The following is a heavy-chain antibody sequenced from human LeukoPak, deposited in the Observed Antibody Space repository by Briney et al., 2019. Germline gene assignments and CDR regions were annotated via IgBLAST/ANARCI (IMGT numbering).Heavy chain of an antibody. CDR1: GHTFTSYG. J-gene: IGHJ1*01. D-gene: IGHD1-26*01. CDR2: ISAYNGNT. CDR3: ASSLSGSYRAEYFQH. Sequence: ASVKLSCKASGHTFTSYGISWVRQAPGQGLEWMGWISAYNGNTNYAQKLQGRVTMTTDTSTSTAYMELRSLRSDDTAVYYCASSLSGSYRAEYFQHWGQGTLVTVSS. V-gene: IGHV1-18*01.